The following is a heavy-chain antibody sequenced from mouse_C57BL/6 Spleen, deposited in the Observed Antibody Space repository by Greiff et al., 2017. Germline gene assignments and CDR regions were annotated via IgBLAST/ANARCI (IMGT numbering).Heavy chain of an antibody. Sequence: QVQLQQSGAELVMPGSSVKLSCKASGYTFTSYWMHWVKQRPGQGLEWIGNLYPSDSYPNYNQKFKGKATLTVDKSSSTAYMQLSSLTSEDSAVYYCARSHAAKKTYWGQGTLVTVSA. V-gene: IGHV1-69*01. CDR2: LYPSDSYP. J-gene: IGHJ3*01. D-gene: IGHD6-1*01. CDR3: ARSHAAKKTY. CDR1: GYTFTSYW.